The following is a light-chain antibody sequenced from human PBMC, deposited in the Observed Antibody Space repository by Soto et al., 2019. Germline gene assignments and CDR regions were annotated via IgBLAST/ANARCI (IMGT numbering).Light chain of an antibody. J-gene: IGLJ2*01. CDR2: GNT. V-gene: IGLV1-40*01. CDR3: QSYDSSLNGHVV. CDR1: SSNIGAGYD. Sequence: QLVLTQSSSVSGAPGQRVTISCTGNSSNIGAGYDVHWYQQLPGTAPKLLIYGNTNRPSGVPDRFSGSKSGTSASLAITGLQAEDEADYYCQSYDSSLNGHVVFGGGTKLTVL.